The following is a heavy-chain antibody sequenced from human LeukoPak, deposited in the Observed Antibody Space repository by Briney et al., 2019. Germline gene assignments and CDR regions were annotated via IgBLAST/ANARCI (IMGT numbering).Heavy chain of an antibody. D-gene: IGHD5-12*01. CDR2: ILHTGNA. V-gene: IGHV4-30-2*01. Sequence: SETLSLTCGVSGGSISSGAYTWSWIRQPPGKGLEWIGHILHTGNAFYNPSLKSRVTISPDRSKNEFSLKVTSLTAADTAVYYCASGKRRGYSGYQPFDYWGRGTLATVSS. CDR3: ASGKRRGYSGYQPFDY. CDR1: GGSISSGAYT. J-gene: IGHJ4*02.